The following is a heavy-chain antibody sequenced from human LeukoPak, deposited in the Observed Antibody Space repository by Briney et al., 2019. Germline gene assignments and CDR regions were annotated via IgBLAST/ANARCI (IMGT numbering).Heavy chain of an antibody. CDR1: GYSIRSGYD. D-gene: IGHD3-10*01. CDR3: AKHYMGSSYNRGLDY. V-gene: IGHV4-38-2*02. CDR2: INYSGTT. J-gene: IGHJ4*02. Sequence: SETLSLTCTVSGYSIRSGYDWVWIRQPPGKGLEWIGSINYSGTTYDNPSLKSRVTMSIDTSKNQFSLKLSSVTAADTAIYYCAKHYMGSSYNRGLDYWGQGTLVTVSS.